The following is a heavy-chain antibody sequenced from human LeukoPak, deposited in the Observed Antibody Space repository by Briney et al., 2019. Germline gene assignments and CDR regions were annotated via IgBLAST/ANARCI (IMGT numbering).Heavy chain of an antibody. CDR3: ASGNYDFWSGYYTGMSWFDP. D-gene: IGHD3-3*01. CDR2: ISSSSSYI. Sequence: GGSLRLSCAASGFTFSSYSMTWVRQAPGKGLEWVSSISSSSSYIYYADSVKGRFTISRDNAKNSLYLQMNSLRAEDTAVYYCASGNYDFWSGYYTGMSWFDPWGQGTLDTVSS. V-gene: IGHV3-21*01. CDR1: GFTFSSYS. J-gene: IGHJ5*02.